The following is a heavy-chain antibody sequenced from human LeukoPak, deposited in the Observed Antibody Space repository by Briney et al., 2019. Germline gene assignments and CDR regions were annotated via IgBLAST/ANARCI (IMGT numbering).Heavy chain of an antibody. CDR1: GGSISSSSYY. D-gene: IGHD2-15*01. CDR3: ARQGGYCSGGSCYSKYYFDY. J-gene: IGHJ4*02. V-gene: IGHV4-61*05. CDR2: IYYSGTT. Sequence: SETLSLTCTVSGGSISSSSYYWSWIRQPPGKGLEWIGYIYYSGTTNYNPSLKSRVTISVGTSKNQFSLKLSSVTAADTAVYYCARQGGYCSGGSCYSKYYFDYWGQGTLVTVSS.